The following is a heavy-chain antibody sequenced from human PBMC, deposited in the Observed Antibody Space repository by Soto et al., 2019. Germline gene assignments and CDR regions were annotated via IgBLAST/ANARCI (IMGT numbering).Heavy chain of an antibody. V-gene: IGHV1-69*02. Sequence: QVQLVQSGAEVKKPGSSVKVSCTASGDTFNSYTFSWVRQAPGQGLEWMGRIIPVLSMSTYARKFQGRVSLIADKSTNTVHMEFYNPKSDDTATYYCVRSYGSGSRPFDYWGQGTLVTVSS. CDR3: VRSYGSGSRPFDY. CDR1: GDTFNSYT. J-gene: IGHJ4*02. CDR2: IIPVLSMS. D-gene: IGHD3-10*01.